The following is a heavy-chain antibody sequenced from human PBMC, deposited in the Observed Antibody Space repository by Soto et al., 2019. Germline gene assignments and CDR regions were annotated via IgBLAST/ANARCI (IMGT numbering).Heavy chain of an antibody. CDR1: GFTFSSYA. Sequence: GGSLRLSCAASGFTFSSYAMSWVRQAPGKGLEWVSAISGSGSSTYYADSVKGRFTISRDNSKNTLYLQMNSLRAEDTAVYYCAKVSYYGSGSYLGYWGQGTLVTVSS. D-gene: IGHD3-10*01. V-gene: IGHV3-23*01. CDR2: ISGSGSST. CDR3: AKVSYYGSGSYLGY. J-gene: IGHJ4*02.